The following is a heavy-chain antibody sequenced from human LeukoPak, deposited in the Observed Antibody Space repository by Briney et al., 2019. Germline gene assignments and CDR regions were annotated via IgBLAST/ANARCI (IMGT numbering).Heavy chain of an antibody. CDR3: ARGRRYSYGYRYYFDY. V-gene: IGHV4-34*01. Sequence: SETLSHTCAVYGGSFSGYYWSWIRQPPGKGLEWIGEINHSGSTNYNPSLKSRVTISVDTSKNQFSLKLSSVTAADTAVYYCARGRRYSYGYRYYFDYWGRGTLVTVSS. J-gene: IGHJ4*02. CDR1: GGSFSGYY. D-gene: IGHD5-18*01. CDR2: INHSGST.